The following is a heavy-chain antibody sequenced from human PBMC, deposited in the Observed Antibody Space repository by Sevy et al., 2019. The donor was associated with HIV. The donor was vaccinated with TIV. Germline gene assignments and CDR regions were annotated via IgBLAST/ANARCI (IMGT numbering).Heavy chain of an antibody. V-gene: IGHV3-53*01. Sequence: GGSLRLSCAASGFTVSSNYMSWVRQAPGKGLEWDSVIYSGGSTYYADSVKGRFTISRDNSKNTLYLQMNSLRAEDTAVYYCATAPYGDIVYYMDVWGKGTTVTVSS. J-gene: IGHJ6*03. CDR3: ATAPYGDIVYYMDV. CDR1: GFTVSSNY. CDR2: IYSGGST. D-gene: IGHD4-17*01.